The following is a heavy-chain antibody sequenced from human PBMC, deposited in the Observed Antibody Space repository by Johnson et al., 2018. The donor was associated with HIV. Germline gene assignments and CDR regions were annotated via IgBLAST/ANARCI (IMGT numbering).Heavy chain of an antibody. CDR2: IGSAGDT. V-gene: IGHV3-13*01. CDR1: GFTFSSYD. CDR3: ARREVVFGSYDNWDAFDI. Sequence: VQLVESGGGLVQPGGSLRLSCAASGFTFSSYDMHWVRQATRKGLEWVSTIGSAGDTYYPGSVKGRFTISRENAKSSLYLQMNSLRVGDTAVYYCARREVVFGSYDNWDAFDIWGQGTMVTVSS. D-gene: IGHD1-1*01. J-gene: IGHJ3*02.